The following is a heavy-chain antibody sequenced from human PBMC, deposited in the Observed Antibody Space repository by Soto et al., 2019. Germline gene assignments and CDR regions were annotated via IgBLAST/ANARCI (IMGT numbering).Heavy chain of an antibody. Sequence: QVQLQESGPGLVKPSGTLSLTCTVSGGSTSSTNWWRWVRQPPGKGLEWIGEMYHSGSTNYSPSLKSRVTISLDKSKNQFSLKLTTVTAADTAVYYCAGSRDGYNYDYWGQGTPVTVSS. CDR2: MYHSGST. CDR3: AGSRDGYNYDY. CDR1: GGSTSSTNW. D-gene: IGHD5-12*01. V-gene: IGHV4-4*02. J-gene: IGHJ4*02.